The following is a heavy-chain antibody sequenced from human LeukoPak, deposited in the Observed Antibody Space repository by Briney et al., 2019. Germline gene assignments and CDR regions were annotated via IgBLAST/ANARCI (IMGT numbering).Heavy chain of an antibody. CDR1: GGSISSGGYY. V-gene: IGHV4-30-2*01. Sequence: SETLSLTCTVSGGSISSGGYYWSWIRQPPGKGLEWIGYIYHSGSTYYNPSLKSRVTISVDRSKNQFSLKLSSVTAADTAVYYCARGGYSSSWGPDAFDIWGQGTMVTVSS. D-gene: IGHD6-13*01. J-gene: IGHJ3*02. CDR3: ARGGYSSSWGPDAFDI. CDR2: IYHSGST.